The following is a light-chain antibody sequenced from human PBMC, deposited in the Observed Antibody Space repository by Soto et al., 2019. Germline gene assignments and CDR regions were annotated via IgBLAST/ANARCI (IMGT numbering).Light chain of an antibody. Sequence: QLVLTQAPSASGASGQRVTMSCSGSRSNIGTNTVNWYQQRPGTPPKFLIYDNYRRPSGVPDRFSGSQSGTSASLAINGLQSEDEAYYYCSAWDDSLNRPVFGGGTKLTVL. V-gene: IGLV1-44*01. CDR3: SAWDDSLNRPV. CDR2: DNY. CDR1: RSNIGTNT. J-gene: IGLJ3*02.